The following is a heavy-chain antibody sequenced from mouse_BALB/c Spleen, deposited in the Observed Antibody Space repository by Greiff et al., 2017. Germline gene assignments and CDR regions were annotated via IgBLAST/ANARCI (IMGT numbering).Heavy chain of an antibody. J-gene: IGHJ2*01. V-gene: IGHV14-3*02. CDR3: ARTDYYGSSWGY. Sequence: EVQLQQSGAELVKPGASVKLSCTASGFNIKATPMPWVKQRPEQGLEWIGRIDPANGNTKYDPKFQGKATITADTSSNTAYLQLSSLTSEDTAVYYCARTDYYGSSWGYWGQGTTLTVSS. CDR1: GFNIKATP. D-gene: IGHD1-1*01. CDR2: IDPANGNT.